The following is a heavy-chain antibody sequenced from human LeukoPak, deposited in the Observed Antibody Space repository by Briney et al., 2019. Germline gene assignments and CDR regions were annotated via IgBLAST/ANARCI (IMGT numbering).Heavy chain of an antibody. D-gene: IGHD6-19*01. CDR2: IYSGGST. V-gene: IGHV3-53*01. CDR1: GFTVSSNY. J-gene: IGHJ4*02. CDR3: ARSVIAVAGYFDY. Sequence: GGSLRLSCAASGFTVSSNYMSWVRQAPGKGLEWVSVIYSGGSTYYADSVKGRFTISRDNSKNTLYPQMNSLRAEDTAVYYCARSVIAVAGYFDYWGQGTLVTVSS.